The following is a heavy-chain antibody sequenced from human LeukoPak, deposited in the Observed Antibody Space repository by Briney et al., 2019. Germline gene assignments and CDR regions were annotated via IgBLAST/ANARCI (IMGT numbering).Heavy chain of an antibody. Sequence: GGSLRLSCAASGFSFTTFGTHWARQAPGKGLEWLALIRSDERYQYHADSVKGRFTMSADISKNTVFLQMSSLRLEDTAVYYCSKDEGWVVGGTSGNWGRGTLVTVSA. CDR3: SKDEGWVVGGTSGN. J-gene: IGHJ4*02. CDR2: IRSDERYQ. V-gene: IGHV3-30*02. D-gene: IGHD1-26*01. CDR1: GFSFTTFG.